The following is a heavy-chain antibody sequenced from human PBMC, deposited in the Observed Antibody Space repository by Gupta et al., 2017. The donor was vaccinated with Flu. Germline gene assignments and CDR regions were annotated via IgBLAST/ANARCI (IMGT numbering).Heavy chain of an antibody. D-gene: IGHD3-16*01. CDR3: ARDRSDYVGGYDWYYMDD. CDR1: GFTFTDYF. Sequence: QAQLVESGGDLVKAGGSLSLSCLASGFTFTDYFMNWVRPAPGKGLEWVAYITSSGRTVYYADSVRGRFTAASDNSKNTVFLDMGGLRAEDTATYYCARDRSDYVGGYDWYYMDDWGKGATVTVSS. J-gene: IGHJ6*03. V-gene: IGHV3-11*01. CDR2: ITSSGRTV.